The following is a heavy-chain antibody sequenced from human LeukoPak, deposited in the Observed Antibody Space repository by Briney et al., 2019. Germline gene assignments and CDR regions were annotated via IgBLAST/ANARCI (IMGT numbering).Heavy chain of an antibody. D-gene: IGHD4-17*01. V-gene: IGHV3-23*01. Sequence: GGSLRLSCAASGFTFSSYAISWVRQAPGKGLEWVSGISSSAGNTNYADSVKGRFTISRDNSKNTLYLQMSSLRVEDTAVYYCAKAQLRVTTGIDNWGQGTLVTVSS. CDR2: ISSSAGNT. CDR1: GFTFSSYA. J-gene: IGHJ4*02. CDR3: AKAQLRVTTGIDN.